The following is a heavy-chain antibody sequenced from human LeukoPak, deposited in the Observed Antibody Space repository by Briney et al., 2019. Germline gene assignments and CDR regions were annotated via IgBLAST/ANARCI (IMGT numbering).Heavy chain of an antibody. CDR2: INPNSGGT. Sequence: ASVKVSCKASGYTFTGYYMHWVRQAPGQGLEWMGWINPNSGGTNYAQKFQGRVTMTRDMSTSTVYMELSSLRSEDTAVYYCARFHYYMVPFDYWGQGTLVTVSS. J-gene: IGHJ4*02. D-gene: IGHD3-10*01. V-gene: IGHV1-2*02. CDR1: GYTFTGYY. CDR3: ARFHYYMVPFDY.